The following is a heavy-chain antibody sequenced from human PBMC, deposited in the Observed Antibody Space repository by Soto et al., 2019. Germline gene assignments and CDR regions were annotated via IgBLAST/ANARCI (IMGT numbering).Heavy chain of an antibody. Sequence: LRLSCVGSGFTFSTYSINWVRQAPGKGLEWVSSISSRSDIYYADSVKGRFTISRDNAKNSVSLQMNSLRAEDTAVYYCAREYTAWPLAYGLDVWGQGTTVTVSS. D-gene: IGHD2-2*02. J-gene: IGHJ6*02. CDR3: AREYTAWPLAYGLDV. V-gene: IGHV3-21*01. CDR2: ISSRSDI. CDR1: GFTFSTYS.